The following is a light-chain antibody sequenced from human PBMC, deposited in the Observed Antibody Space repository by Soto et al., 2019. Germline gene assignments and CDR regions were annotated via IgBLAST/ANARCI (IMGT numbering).Light chain of an antibody. CDR2: DVS. Sequence: QSVLTQSASVSGSPGQSITISCTGTSSDVGGYNYVSWYQQHPGKAPKLMIYDVSNRPSGVSNRFSGSKSGNTASLTISGLQAEDEADYYCSSYTSSSTLVFGTGTKVTV. CDR3: SSYTSSSTLV. J-gene: IGLJ1*01. CDR1: SSDVGGYNY. V-gene: IGLV2-14*01.